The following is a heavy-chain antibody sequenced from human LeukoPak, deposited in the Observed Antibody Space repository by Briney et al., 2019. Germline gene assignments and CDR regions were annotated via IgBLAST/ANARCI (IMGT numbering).Heavy chain of an antibody. J-gene: IGHJ6*03. V-gene: IGHV3-15*01. D-gene: IGHD4-11*01. CDR3: TTAPDYTDYYMDV. Sequence: GGSLRLSCAASGFTFSNAWMSWVRQAPGKGLEWVGRIKSKTDGGTTDYAAPVKGRFTISRDDSKNTLYLQMNSLKTEDTAVYYCTTAPDYTDYYMDVWGKGTSVTVSS. CDR1: GFTFSNAW. CDR2: IKSKTDGGTT.